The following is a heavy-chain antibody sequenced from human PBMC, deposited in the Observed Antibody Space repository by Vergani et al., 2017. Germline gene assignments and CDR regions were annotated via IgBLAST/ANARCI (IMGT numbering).Heavy chain of an antibody. D-gene: IGHD5-24*01. CDR1: GHTFSNYV. CDR2: INTKTGNP. J-gene: IGHJ4*02. Sequence: QVQLVQSGSELKKPGASVKVSCKTSGHTFSNYVMNWVRQAPGQRLEWMGWINTKTGNPTYAQDFTGRFVFSLDTSVSTAYLEINNLQPEDSAVYFCATASWAQLWVLKHWGQGTRVTVSS. CDR3: ATASWAQLWVLKH. V-gene: IGHV7-4-1*02.